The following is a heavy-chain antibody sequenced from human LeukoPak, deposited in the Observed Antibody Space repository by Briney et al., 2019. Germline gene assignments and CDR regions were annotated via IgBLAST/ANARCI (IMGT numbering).Heavy chain of an antibody. CDR3: ARDISSGWYFDY. J-gene: IGHJ4*02. Sequence: GRSLRLSCAVSGFTFDDYGMSWVRQAPGKGLEWFSGINWNGGSTGYVDSVKGRFTISRDNAKNSLHLQMNSLRAEDTALYYCARDISSGWYFDYWGQGTLVTVSS. D-gene: IGHD6-19*01. CDR2: INWNGGST. CDR1: GFTFDDYG. V-gene: IGHV3-20*04.